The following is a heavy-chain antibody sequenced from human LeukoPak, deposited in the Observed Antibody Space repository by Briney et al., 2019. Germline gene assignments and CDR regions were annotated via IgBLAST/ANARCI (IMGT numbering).Heavy chain of an antibody. Sequence: SVKVSCKASGGTFSSYAISWVRQAPGQGLEWMGGIILIFGTANYAQKFQGRVTITTDESTSTAYMELSSLRSEDTAVYYCARGGDYDFWSGYLYYFDYWGQGTLVTVSS. J-gene: IGHJ4*02. V-gene: IGHV1-69*05. CDR3: ARGGDYDFWSGYLYYFDY. CDR1: GGTFSSYA. D-gene: IGHD3-3*01. CDR2: IILIFGTA.